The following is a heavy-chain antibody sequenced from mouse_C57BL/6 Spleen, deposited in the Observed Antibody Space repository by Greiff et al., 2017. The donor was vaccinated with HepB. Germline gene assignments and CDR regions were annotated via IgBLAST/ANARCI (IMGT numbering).Heavy chain of an antibody. CDR1: GFTFSSYA. CDR3: ARARLRDYYAMDY. CDR2: ISDGGSYT. D-gene: IGHD3-2*02. Sequence: EVMLVESGGGLVKPGGSLKLSCAASGFTFSSYAMSWVRQTPEKRLEWVATISDGGSYTYYPDNVKGRFTISRDNAKNNLYLQMSHLKSEDTAMYYCARARLRDYYAMDYWGQGTSVTVSS. J-gene: IGHJ4*01. V-gene: IGHV5-4*03.